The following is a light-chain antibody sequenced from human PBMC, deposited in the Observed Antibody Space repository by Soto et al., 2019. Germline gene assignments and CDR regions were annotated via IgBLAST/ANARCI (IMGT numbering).Light chain of an antibody. CDR1: TGAVTSGHY. Sequence: QAVVTRESSLTVSPGGTVTLTCGSSTGAVTSGHYPYWFQQEPGQVPRTLIHDTSNKHSWTPARFSGSLLGGKAALTLSGAQPEDEADYYCLLFYNGVGVFGGGTKLTVL. CDR3: LLFYNGVGV. V-gene: IGLV7-46*01. J-gene: IGLJ2*01. CDR2: DTS.